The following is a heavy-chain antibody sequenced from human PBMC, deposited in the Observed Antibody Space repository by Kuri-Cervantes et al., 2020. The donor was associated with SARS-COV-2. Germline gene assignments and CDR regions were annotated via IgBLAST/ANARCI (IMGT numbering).Heavy chain of an antibody. CDR2: ISYDGSNK. J-gene: IGHJ5*02. V-gene: IGHV3-30*14. CDR1: GFTFSSYA. Sequence: GGSLRLSCAASGFTFSSYAMHWVRQAPGKGLEWVAVISYDGSNKYYADSVKGRFTISRDNSKNTLYLQMNNLRAEDTAVYYCATKDGVASTPWGPGTLVTVSS. D-gene: IGHD2-15*01. CDR3: ATKDGVASTP.